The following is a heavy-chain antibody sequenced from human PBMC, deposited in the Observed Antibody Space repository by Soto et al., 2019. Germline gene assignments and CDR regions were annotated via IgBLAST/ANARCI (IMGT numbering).Heavy chain of an antibody. V-gene: IGHV3-21*01. CDR2: ISSSSSYI. CDR3: ARLIAVDDAFDI. D-gene: IGHD6-19*01. J-gene: IGHJ3*02. CDR1: GFTFSSYS. Sequence: GGSLRLSCAASGFTFSSYSMNWVRQAPGKGLEWVSSISSSSSYIYYADSVKGRFTISRDNAKNSLYLQMNSLRAEDMAVYYCARLIAVDDAFDIWGQGTMVTVSS.